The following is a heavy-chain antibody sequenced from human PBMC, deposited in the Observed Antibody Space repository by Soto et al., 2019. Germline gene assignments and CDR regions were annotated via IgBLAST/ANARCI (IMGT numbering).Heavy chain of an antibody. CDR2: IKSKTDGGTT. CDR3: TTRSGYSYGPDAFDI. J-gene: IGHJ3*02. CDR1: GFTFSNAW. V-gene: IGHV3-15*01. Sequence: GGSLRLSCAASGFTFSNAWMSWVRQAPGKGLEWVGRIKSKTDGGTTDYAAPVKGRFTISRDDSKNTLYLQMNSLKTEDTAVYYCTTRSGYSYGPDAFDIWGQGTMVTVSS. D-gene: IGHD5-18*01.